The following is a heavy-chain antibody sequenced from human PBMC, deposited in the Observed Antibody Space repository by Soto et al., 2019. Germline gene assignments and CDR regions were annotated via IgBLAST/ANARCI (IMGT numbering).Heavy chain of an antibody. J-gene: IGHJ4*02. CDR1: GDSISSYY. CDR3: VSGYQWVGFDY. Sequence: PSETLSLTCTVSGDSISSYYWSWIRQPPGKGLEWIGYIYYSGSTNYNPSLKSRVTISVDTSKNQFSLKLNSVTAADTAVYICVSGYQWVGFDYWGQGTLVTVSS. D-gene: IGHD5-18*01. CDR2: IYYSGST. V-gene: IGHV4-59*08.